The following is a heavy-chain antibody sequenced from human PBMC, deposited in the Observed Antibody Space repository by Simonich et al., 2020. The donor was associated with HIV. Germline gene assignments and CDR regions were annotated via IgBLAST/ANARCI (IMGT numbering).Heavy chain of an antibody. Sequence: QLQLQESGPGLVKPSETLSLTCTVSGGSISSSSYYWGWIRQPPGKGLEWIGSIYYSGSTNYNPSLKSRVTISVDKSKNQFSLKLSSVTAADTAVYYCARDEARIAAAGTQDWGQGTLVTVSS. V-gene: IGHV4-39*07. CDR1: GGSISSSSYY. J-gene: IGHJ4*02. D-gene: IGHD6-13*01. CDR2: IYYSGST. CDR3: ARDEARIAAAGTQD.